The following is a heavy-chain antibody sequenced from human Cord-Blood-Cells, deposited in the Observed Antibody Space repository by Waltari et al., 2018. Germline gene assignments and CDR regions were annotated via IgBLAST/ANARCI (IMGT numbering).Heavy chain of an antibody. J-gene: IGHJ4*02. V-gene: IGHV3-33*01. D-gene: IGHD3-22*01. CDR2: IGYDGSNK. Sequence: QVQLVESGGGVVQPGRSLRLSCAASGFTFSSYGMHWVRQAPGKGLEWVAVIGYDGSNKYYADSVKGRFTISRDNSKNTLYLQMNSLRAEDTAVYYCARGGAYYDSSGYDYWGQGTLVTVSS. CDR3: ARGGAYYDSSGYDY. CDR1: GFTFSSYG.